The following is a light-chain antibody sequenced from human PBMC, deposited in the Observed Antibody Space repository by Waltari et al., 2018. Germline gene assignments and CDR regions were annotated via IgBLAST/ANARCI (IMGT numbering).Light chain of an antibody. J-gene: IGKJ1*01. V-gene: IGKV2-28*01. CDR1: QSLLHSNGNNY. Sequence: DIVVTQSPLSLPVTPGEPASISCRSSQSLLHSNGNNYLDWYLQKPGQSPQLLIYLGSNRTSCVPDRFSGSGAGTYFTLKISRVEAEDVGFYYCMQSLQALWTFGQGTKVEFK. CDR3: MQSLQALWT. CDR2: LGS.